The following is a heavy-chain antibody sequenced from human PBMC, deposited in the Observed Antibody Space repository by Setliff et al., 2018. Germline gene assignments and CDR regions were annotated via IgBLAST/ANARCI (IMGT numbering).Heavy chain of an antibody. CDR1: GVTVSAYD. D-gene: IGHD3-10*01. J-gene: IGHJ6*02. CDR2: LDNDGST. CDR3: ARDGVFYGMDV. Sequence: GGSLRLSCAASGVTVSAYDMSWVRQAPGKGLEWVSLLDNDGSTYYSDSVKGRFTISRGTSKNTLYLQMNSLRAEDSAVYYCARDGVFYGMDVWGQGTTVTVSS. V-gene: IGHV3-53*01.